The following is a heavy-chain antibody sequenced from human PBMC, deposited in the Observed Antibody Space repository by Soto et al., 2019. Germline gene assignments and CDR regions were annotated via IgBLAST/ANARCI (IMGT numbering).Heavy chain of an antibody. CDR2: IYPSDSDT. V-gene: IGHV5-51*01. CDR3: ARHGFYGDYSSNYFDP. D-gene: IGHD4-17*01. CDR1: GYSFTNYW. J-gene: IGHJ5*02. Sequence: PGESLKISCKGSGYSFTNYWIAWVRQMPGKGLEYMGIIYPSDSDTRYSPSFQGQVTISADKSINTAYLQWSSLKASDTAMYYCARHGFYGDYSSNYFDPWGQGTLVT.